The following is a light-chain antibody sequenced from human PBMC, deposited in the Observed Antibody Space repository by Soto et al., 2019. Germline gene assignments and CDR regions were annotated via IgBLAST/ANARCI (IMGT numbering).Light chain of an antibody. Sequence: EIVLTQSPSTLSLSPGERATLSCRASQSVSSNLAWCKQKPGQAPSPLSYGASTRATGIPARFSGSGSGTEFTLTISRLEPEDFAVYYCQQYGSSPRTFGQGTKVDIK. CDR1: QSVSSN. CDR2: GAS. V-gene: IGKV3-20*01. J-gene: IGKJ1*01. CDR3: QQYGSSPRT.